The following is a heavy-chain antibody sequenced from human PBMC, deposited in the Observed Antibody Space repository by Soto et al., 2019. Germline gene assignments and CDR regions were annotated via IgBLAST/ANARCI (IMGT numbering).Heavy chain of an antibody. D-gene: IGHD6-6*01. CDR3: ARSIPPSKNPPFDP. CDR2: IYYSGST. J-gene: IGHJ5*02. Sequence: SETLSLTCTVSGGSISSGDYYWSWIRQPPGKGLEWIGYIYYSGSTYYNPSLKSRVTISVDTSKNQFSLKLSSVTAADTAVYYCARSIPPSKNPPFDPWGQGTLVTVSS. V-gene: IGHV4-30-4*01. CDR1: GGSISSGDYY.